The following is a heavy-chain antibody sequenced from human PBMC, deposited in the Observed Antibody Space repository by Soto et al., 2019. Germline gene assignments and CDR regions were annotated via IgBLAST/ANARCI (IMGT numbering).Heavy chain of an antibody. CDR1: GFTFSSYG. J-gene: IGHJ6*02. CDR3: ARDRIAAAPGGYYYYGMDV. D-gene: IGHD6-13*01. Sequence: GGSLRLSCAASGFTFSSYGMHWVRQAPGKGLEWVAVIWYDGSNKYYADSVKGRFTISRDNSKNTLYLQMNSLRAEDTAVYYCARDRIAAAPGGYYYYGMDVWGQGTTVTVSS. CDR2: IWYDGSNK. V-gene: IGHV3-33*01.